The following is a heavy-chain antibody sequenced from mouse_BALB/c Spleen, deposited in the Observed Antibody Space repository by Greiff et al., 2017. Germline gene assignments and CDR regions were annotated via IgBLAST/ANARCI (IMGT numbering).Heavy chain of an antibody. J-gene: IGHJ4*01. Sequence: EVKLMESGGGLVKPGGSLKLSCAASGFAFSSYDMSWVRQTPEKRLEWVAYISSGGGSTYYPDTVKGRFTISRDNAKNTLYLQMSSLKSEDTAMYYCARLDYDYDVGAMDYWGQGTSVTVSS. CDR3: ARLDYDYDVGAMDY. V-gene: IGHV5-12-1*01. CDR2: ISSGGGST. D-gene: IGHD2-4*01. CDR1: GFAFSSYD.